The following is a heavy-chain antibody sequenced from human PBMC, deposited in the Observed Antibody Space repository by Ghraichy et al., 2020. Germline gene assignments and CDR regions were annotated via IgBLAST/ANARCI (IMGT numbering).Heavy chain of an antibody. CDR1: GLTFTRYW. CDR3: ARGGTYYDFWSGSYYYYGLDI. V-gene: IGHV3-7*01. D-gene: IGHD3-3*01. CDR2: IKQDGSEK. J-gene: IGHJ6*02. Sequence: LSLTCAASGLTFTRYWISWVRQAPGKWLEWVANIKQDGSEKYYVDSVKGRFTISRDNAKNSLYLQMNSLRAEDTAVYYCARGGTYYDFWSGSYYYYGLDIWGQGTTVTVSS.